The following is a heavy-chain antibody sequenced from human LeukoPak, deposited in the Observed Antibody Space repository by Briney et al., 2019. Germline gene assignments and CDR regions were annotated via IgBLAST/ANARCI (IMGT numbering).Heavy chain of an antibody. Sequence: SETLSLTCTVSGGSISSGSYYWSWIRQPAGKGLEWIGRIYTSGSTNYNPSLKSRVTISVDTSKNQFSLKLSSVTAADTAVYYCAREFEYSSSSGWFLDYWGQGTLVTVSS. V-gene: IGHV4-61*02. CDR1: GGSISSGSYY. J-gene: IGHJ4*02. CDR3: AREFEYSSSSGWFLDY. CDR2: IYTSGST. D-gene: IGHD6-6*01.